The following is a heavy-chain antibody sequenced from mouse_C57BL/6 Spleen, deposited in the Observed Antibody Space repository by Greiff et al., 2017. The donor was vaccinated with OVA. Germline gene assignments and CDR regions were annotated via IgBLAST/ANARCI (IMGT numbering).Heavy chain of an antibody. CDR2: IYPGSGGT. D-gene: IGHD2-5*01. V-gene: IGHV1-55*01. CDR1: GYTFTSYW. Sequence: VKLQQPGAELVKPGASVKMSCKASGYTFTSYWITWVKQRPGQGLEWIGDIYPGSGGTNYNEKFKSKATLTVDTSSSTAYMQLSSLTSEDSAVYYCARRSNPAWFAYWGQGTLVTVSA. CDR3: ARRSNPAWFAY. J-gene: IGHJ3*01.